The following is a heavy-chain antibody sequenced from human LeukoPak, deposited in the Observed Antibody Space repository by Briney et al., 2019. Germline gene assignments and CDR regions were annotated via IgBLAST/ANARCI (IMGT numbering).Heavy chain of an antibody. CDR1: GFTFSSYA. J-gene: IGHJ4*02. Sequence: GGSLRLSCAASGFTFSSYAMSWVRQAPGKGLEWVANIKQDGGEQYYVDSVKGRFTISRDNAKNSLYLQMNTLRPEDTAVYYCARERQNKDFWSGGDYWGQGTLVTVSS. D-gene: IGHD3-3*01. V-gene: IGHV3-7*01. CDR2: IKQDGGEQ. CDR3: ARERQNKDFWSGGDY.